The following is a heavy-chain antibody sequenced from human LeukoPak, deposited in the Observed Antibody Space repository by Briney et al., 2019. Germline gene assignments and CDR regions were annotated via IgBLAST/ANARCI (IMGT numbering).Heavy chain of an antibody. J-gene: IGHJ6*03. CDR3: ARVDTAMVFYYYYYMDV. Sequence: GGSLSLSRAASGFTFSSYWMLWVPQAPGEALVCVSRINSDGSSTSYADSVKGRFTISRDNAKNTLYLQMNSLRAEGTAVYYCARVDTAMVFYYYYYMDVWGEGTTVTVSS. V-gene: IGHV3-74*01. CDR2: INSDGSST. CDR1: GFTFSSYW. D-gene: IGHD5-18*01.